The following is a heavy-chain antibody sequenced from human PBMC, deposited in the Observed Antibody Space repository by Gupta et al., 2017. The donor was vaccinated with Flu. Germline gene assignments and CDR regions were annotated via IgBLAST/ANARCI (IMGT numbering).Heavy chain of an antibody. D-gene: IGHD2-21*01. Sequence: FSPYAMSWVRQAPGKGLVWVSGINRIDGGTYDSVAVRGRFTVSSDKSDNNVHLHIERPNDTDADVCYCTDDLDRVHGDLDSWGQGTLVTVSS. CDR2: INRIDGGT. J-gene: IGHJ1*01. V-gene: IGHV3-23*01. CDR1: FSPYA. CDR3: TDDLDRVHGDLDS.